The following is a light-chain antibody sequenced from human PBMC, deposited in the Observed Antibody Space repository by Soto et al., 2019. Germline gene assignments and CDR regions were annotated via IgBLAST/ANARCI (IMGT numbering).Light chain of an antibody. V-gene: IGKV1-9*01. J-gene: IGKJ3*01. CDR3: QKPALFT. CDR2: AAT. Sequence: DIQLTQSPSFLSASVGDRVTITCRASQGISSYLAWYQQKPGKAPKLLIYAATTLQSGVPSRCSGSGSGTEFTLTISSLQPEDFATYYYQKPALFTFGPGTKVDIK. CDR1: QGISSY.